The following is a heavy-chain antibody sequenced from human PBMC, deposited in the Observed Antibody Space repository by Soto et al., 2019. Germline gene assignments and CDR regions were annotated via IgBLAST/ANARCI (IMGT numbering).Heavy chain of an antibody. Sequence: PSETLSLTCAVSGYSISSGYYWGWIRQPPGKGLEWIGSIYHSGSTYYNPSLKSRVTISVDTSKNQFSLKLSSVTAADTAVYYCARDPPPDYYDSSGLADFDIWGQGTMV. J-gene: IGHJ3*02. D-gene: IGHD3-22*01. CDR2: IYHSGST. CDR1: GYSISSGYY. CDR3: ARDPPPDYYDSSGLADFDI. V-gene: IGHV4-38-2*02.